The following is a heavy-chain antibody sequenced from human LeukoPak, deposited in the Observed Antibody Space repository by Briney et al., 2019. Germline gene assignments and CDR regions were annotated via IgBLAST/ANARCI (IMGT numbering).Heavy chain of an antibody. Sequence: SETLSLTCAVSGGSISSGGYSWSWIRQPPGKGLEWIGYIYHSGSTYYNPSLKSRVTISVDRSKNQFSLKLSSVTAADTAVYYCARVRNSGGRFDYWGQGTLVTVSS. J-gene: IGHJ4*02. CDR1: GGSISSGGYS. D-gene: IGHD1-14*01. CDR2: IYHSGST. CDR3: ARVRNSGGRFDY. V-gene: IGHV4-30-2*01.